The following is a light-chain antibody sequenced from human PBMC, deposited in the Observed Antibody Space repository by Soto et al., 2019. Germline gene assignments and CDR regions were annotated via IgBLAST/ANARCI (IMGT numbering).Light chain of an antibody. J-gene: IGKJ1*01. Sequence: DIQMTQSPSSLSASVGDRVTITCRASQGISNYLAWYQQKPGKVPKLLIYAASTLQSGVPSRFSGSWSGTDFTRTISSLQPEDVATYYCQKYNSARWTFGQGTKVEIK. CDR3: QKYNSARWT. V-gene: IGKV1-27*01. CDR2: AAS. CDR1: QGISNY.